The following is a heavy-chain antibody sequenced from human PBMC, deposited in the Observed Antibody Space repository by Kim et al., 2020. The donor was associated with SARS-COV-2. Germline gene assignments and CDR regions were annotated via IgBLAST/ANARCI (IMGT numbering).Heavy chain of an antibody. D-gene: IGHD4-17*01. Sequence: GGSLRLSCAASGFTFSSYWMSWVRQAPGKGLEWVANIKQDGSEKYYVDSLKGRFTISRDNAKNSLYLQMNSLRAEDTAVYYCARVVYDYGDYGRSYFDYWGQGTLVTVSS. CDR3: ARVVYDYGDYGRSYFDY. CDR1: GFTFSSYW. J-gene: IGHJ4*02. CDR2: IKQDGSEK. V-gene: IGHV3-7*03.